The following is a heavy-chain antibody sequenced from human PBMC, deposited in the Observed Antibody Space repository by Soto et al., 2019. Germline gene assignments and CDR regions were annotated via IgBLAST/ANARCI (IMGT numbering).Heavy chain of an antibody. Sequence: QVQLVQSGAEVKKPGSSLKVSCETSGGTSTIYTISWVRQAPGQGLQWMGRIVPTLRLTNYAQEFQSRLTITADTSTSTAHMELSSLTSEDAAVYYCTTEKYGAGRVGVYYWGQGTLVTVSS. J-gene: IGHJ4*02. CDR1: GGTSTIYT. CDR3: TTEKYGAGRVGVYY. D-gene: IGHD3-16*01. V-gene: IGHV1-69*02. CDR2: IVPTLRLT.